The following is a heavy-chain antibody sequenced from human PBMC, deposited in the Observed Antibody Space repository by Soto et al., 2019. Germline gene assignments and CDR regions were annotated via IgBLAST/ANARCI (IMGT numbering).Heavy chain of an antibody. CDR1: GLTFSSYT. J-gene: IGHJ5*02. CDR3: ARDGLDFGDYGA. Sequence: EVQLVESGGGLVKPGGSLRLPCAASGLTFSSYTMTGVRQAPGRGLGWVSAISRSSSYIYYADSVKGRFTISRDNAKNTLYLQMNSLRAEDTAVYYCARDGLDFGDYGAWGQGTLVTVSS. CDR2: ISRSSSYI. V-gene: IGHV3-21*01. D-gene: IGHD4-17*01.